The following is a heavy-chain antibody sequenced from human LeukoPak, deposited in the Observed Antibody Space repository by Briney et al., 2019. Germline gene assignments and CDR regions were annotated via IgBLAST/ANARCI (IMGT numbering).Heavy chain of an antibody. V-gene: IGHV3-73*01. J-gene: IGHJ3*02. Sequence: GGSLRLSCAASGFSFSGSAMHWVRQASGKGLEWVGRIRNKADTYATAYAASVKGRFTISRDDSKNTAYLQMNSLKTEDTAVYYCTRYGDDGAFDIWGQGTMVIVSS. CDR1: GFSFSGSA. D-gene: IGHD4-17*01. CDR2: IRNKADTYAT. CDR3: TRYGDDGAFDI.